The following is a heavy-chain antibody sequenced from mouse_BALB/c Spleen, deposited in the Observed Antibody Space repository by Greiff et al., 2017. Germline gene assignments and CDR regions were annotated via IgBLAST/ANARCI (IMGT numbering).Heavy chain of an antibody. CDR3: ARGDFEAMDY. Sequence: QVQLQQSGPELVKPGASVKISCKASGYAFSSSWMNWVKQRPGQGLEWIGRIYPGDGDTNYNGKFKGKATLTADKSSSTAYMQLSSLTSVDSAVYFCARGDFEAMDYWGQGTSVTVSS. J-gene: IGHJ4*01. CDR2: IYPGDGDT. V-gene: IGHV1-82*01. CDR1: GYAFSSSW.